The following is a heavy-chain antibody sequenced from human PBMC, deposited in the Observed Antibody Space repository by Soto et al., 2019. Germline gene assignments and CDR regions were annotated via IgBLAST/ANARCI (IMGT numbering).Heavy chain of an antibody. V-gene: IGHV4-31*03. CDR1: GCSISSGGYY. CDR2: IYYSGST. Sequence: SETLSLTCPVSGCSISSGGYYWSWIRQHPGKGLEWIGYIYYSGSTYYNPSLKSRVTISVDTSKNQFSLKLSSVTAADTAVYYCARGRLWSNNWFDPWGQGTLVTVSS. J-gene: IGHJ5*02. CDR3: ARGRLWSNNWFDP. D-gene: IGHD2-8*02.